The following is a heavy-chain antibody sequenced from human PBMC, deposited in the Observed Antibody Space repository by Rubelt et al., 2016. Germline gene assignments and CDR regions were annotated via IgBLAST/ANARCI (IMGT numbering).Heavy chain of an antibody. CDR1: GGSFSGYY. V-gene: IGHV4-34*01. CDR2: IYYSGST. Sequence: QVQLQQWGAGLLKPSETLSLTCAVYGGSFSGYYWSWIRQPPGKGLEWIGSIYYSGSTYYNPSLKSRVTRSVETSKNQFSRKLSSGTAADTAVYYCARHSHNCSSTSCGLNWFDPWGQGTLVTVSS. CDR3: ARHSHNCSSTSCGLNWFDP. D-gene: IGHD2-2*01. J-gene: IGHJ5*02.